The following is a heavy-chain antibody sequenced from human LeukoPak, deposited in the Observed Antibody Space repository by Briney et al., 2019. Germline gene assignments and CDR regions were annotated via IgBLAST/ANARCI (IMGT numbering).Heavy chain of an antibody. CDR2: IYYSGST. J-gene: IGHJ5*02. D-gene: IGHD2-15*01. Sequence: SETLSLTCTVSGGSISSSIYYWGWIRQPPGKGLEWIGSIYYSGSTYYNPSLKSRVTISVDTSKNQFSLKLSSVTAADTAVYYCARDRYCSGGSCYSGTNWFDPWGQGTLVTVSS. V-gene: IGHV4-39*07. CDR1: GGSISSSIYY. CDR3: ARDRYCSGGSCYSGTNWFDP.